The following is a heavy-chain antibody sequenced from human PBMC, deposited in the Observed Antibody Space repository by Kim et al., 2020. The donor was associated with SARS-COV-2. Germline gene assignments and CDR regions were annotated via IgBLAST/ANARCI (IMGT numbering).Heavy chain of an antibody. J-gene: IGHJ4*02. D-gene: IGHD2-15*01. CDR2: ISSSSSYT. Sequence: GGSLRLSCAASGFTFSDYYMSWIRQAPGKGLEWVSSISSSSSYTNYADSVKGRFTISRDNAKNSLYLQMNSLRAEDTAVYYCARDLHYYCSGGSCYSERAFDYWGQGTLVTVSS. V-gene: IGHV3-11*06. CDR3: ARDLHYYCSGGSCYSERAFDY. CDR1: GFTFSDYY.